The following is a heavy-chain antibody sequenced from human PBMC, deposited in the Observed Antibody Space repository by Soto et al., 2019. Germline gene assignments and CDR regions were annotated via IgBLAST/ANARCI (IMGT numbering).Heavy chain of an antibody. D-gene: IGHD2-2*01. CDR2: IYHSGST. CDR3: ARSAIYCSSTSCYRGWFDP. Sequence: SETLSLTCAVSGGSISSSNWWSWVRQPPGKGLEWIGEIYHSGSTNHNPSLKSRVTISVDKSKNQFSLKLSSVTAADTAVYYCARSAIYCSSTSCYRGWFDPWGQGTLVTVSS. CDR1: GGSISSSNW. V-gene: IGHV4-4*02. J-gene: IGHJ5*02.